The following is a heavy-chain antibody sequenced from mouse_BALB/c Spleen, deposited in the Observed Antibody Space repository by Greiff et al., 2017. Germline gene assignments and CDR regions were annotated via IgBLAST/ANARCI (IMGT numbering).Heavy chain of an antibody. CDR3: AREEHYDGAMDY. CDR2: ISSGGST. J-gene: IGHJ4*01. D-gene: IGHD2-3*01. V-gene: IGHV5-6-5*01. Sequence: EVKLVESGGGLVKPGGSLKLSCAASGFTFSSYAMSWVRQTPEKRLEWVASISSGGSTYYPDSVKGRFTISRDNARNILYLQMSSLRSEDTAMYYCAREEHYDGAMDYWGQGTSVTVSS. CDR1: GFTFSSYA.